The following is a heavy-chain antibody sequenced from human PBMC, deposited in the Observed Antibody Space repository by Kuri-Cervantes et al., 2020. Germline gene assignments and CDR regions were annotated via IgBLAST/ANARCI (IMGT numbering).Heavy chain of an antibody. CDR1: GGTFSSYA. V-gene: IGHV1-69*06. D-gene: IGHD3-16*02. J-gene: IGHJ4*02. CDR2: IIPIFGTA. CDR3: AREPLYDYIWGSYRYFDY. Sequence: SVKVSCKASGGTFSSYAISWVRQAPGQGLEWMGGIIPIFGTANYAQKFQGRVTITADKSTGTAYMELRSLRSEDTAVYYCAREPLYDYIWGSYRYFDYWGQGTLVTVSS.